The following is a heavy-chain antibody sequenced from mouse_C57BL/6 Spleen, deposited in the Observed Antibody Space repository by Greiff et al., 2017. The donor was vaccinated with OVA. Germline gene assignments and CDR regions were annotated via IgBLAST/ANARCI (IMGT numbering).Heavy chain of an antibody. CDR3: ASDYYGSSSPAWFAY. CDR2: IAPSDSYP. V-gene: IGHV1-69*01. J-gene: IGHJ3*01. D-gene: IGHD1-1*01. Sequence: VKLQQPGAELVMPGASVKLSCKASGSTFPSYWLHWVKQRPGQGLELIGEIAPSDSYPNSNQKFKGKSTLTVDTSSSTAYMQLSSLTSEDAAVYYCASDYYGSSSPAWFAYWGQGTLVTVSA. CDR1: GSTFPSYW.